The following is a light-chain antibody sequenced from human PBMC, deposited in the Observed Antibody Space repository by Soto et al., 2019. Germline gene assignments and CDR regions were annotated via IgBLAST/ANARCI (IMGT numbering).Light chain of an antibody. CDR3: QQYNSYSPT. J-gene: IGKJ3*01. V-gene: IGKV1-5*01. CDR1: QSISSW. Sequence: DIQMTQSPSTLSASVGDRVTITCRASQSISSWLAWYQQKPGKAPKLLIYDASSLESGVPSRFSGSGSGTEFTLTISSLQPDDFATYYNQQYNSYSPTFGPGTKVDIK. CDR2: DAS.